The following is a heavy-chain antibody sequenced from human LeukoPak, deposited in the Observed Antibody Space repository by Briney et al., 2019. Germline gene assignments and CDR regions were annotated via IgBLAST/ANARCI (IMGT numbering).Heavy chain of an antibody. D-gene: IGHD6-13*01. Sequence: ASVKVSCKASGYTFTSYGISWVRQAPGQGLEWMVWISAYNGNTNYAQKLQGRVTMTTDTSTSTAYMELRSLRSDDTAVYYCARDFTGPPPAKYSSSWGYWGQGTLVTVSS. V-gene: IGHV1-18*01. CDR3: ARDFTGPPPAKYSSSWGY. J-gene: IGHJ4*02. CDR1: GYTFTSYG. CDR2: ISAYNGNT.